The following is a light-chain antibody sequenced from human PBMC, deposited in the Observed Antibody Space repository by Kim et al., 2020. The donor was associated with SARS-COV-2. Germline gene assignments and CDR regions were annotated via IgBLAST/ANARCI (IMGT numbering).Light chain of an antibody. CDR1: SSDVGYYTS. CDR2: GVS. V-gene: IGLV2-14*04. J-gene: IGLJ1*01. Sequence: GRSITISCTGTSSDVGYYTSVSWYQQHPGKAPKLIMYGVSERASGVSNRFSGSQSGNTASLTISGLRAEDEADYYCSSHTTSSTYVFGSGTKVTVL. CDR3: SSHTTSSTYV.